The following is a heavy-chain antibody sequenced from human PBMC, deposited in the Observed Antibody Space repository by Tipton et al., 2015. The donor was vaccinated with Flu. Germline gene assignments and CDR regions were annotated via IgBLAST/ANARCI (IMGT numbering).Heavy chain of an antibody. J-gene: IGHJ1*01. CDR2: MNTNSGKT. CDR3: VSGTPNWGLTDN. V-gene: IGHV1-8*01. CDR1: GYTFTTSD. D-gene: IGHD7-27*01. Sequence: QLVQSGAEVKKPGASVKVSCKASGYTFTTSDINWVRQATGQGLEWMGWMNTNSGKTGYAQKFQGRVTMTRDTSISTAYMELSSLTSDDTAVYYCVSGTPNWGLTDNWGQGPLVTVSS.